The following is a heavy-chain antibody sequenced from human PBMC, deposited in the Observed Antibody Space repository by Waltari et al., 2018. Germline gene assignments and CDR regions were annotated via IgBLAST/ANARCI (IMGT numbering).Heavy chain of an antibody. D-gene: IGHD2-2*01. J-gene: IGHJ3*02. CDR2: IWYDGSNK. CDR1: GFTFSSYG. Sequence: QVQLVESGGGVVQPGRSLRLSCAASGFTFSSYGMHWVRQAPGKGLEWVAVIWYDGSNKYYADSGKGRFTISRDNSKNTLYLQMNSLRAEDTAVYYCASIHYCSSTSCPDAFDIWGQGTMVTVSS. CDR3: ASIHYCSSTSCPDAFDI. V-gene: IGHV3-33*01.